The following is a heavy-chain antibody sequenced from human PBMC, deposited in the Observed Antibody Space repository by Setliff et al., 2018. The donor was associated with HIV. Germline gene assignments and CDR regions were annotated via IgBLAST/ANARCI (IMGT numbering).Heavy chain of an antibody. J-gene: IGHJ3*02. Sequence: KPSETLSLTCTVSGGSISSYYWSWIRQPPGKGLEWIGEIIHSGSTNYNPSLKSRVTISVDTSKNQFSLKLRSVTAADTAVYYCARASTASAMVQDVPAIWGQGTMVTVSS. V-gene: IGHV4-34*12. D-gene: IGHD5-18*01. CDR2: IIHSGST. CDR1: GGSISSYY. CDR3: ARASTASAMVQDVPAI.